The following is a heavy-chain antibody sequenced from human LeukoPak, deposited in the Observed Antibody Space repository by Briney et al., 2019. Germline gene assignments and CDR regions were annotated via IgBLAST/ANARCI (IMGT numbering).Heavy chain of an antibody. Sequence: GGSLRLSCAASGFTFSSYAMSWVRQAPGKGLEWVSAISGSGGSTYYADSVKGRFTISRDNSKNTLYLQMNSLRAEDTAVYYCARDPGYSYGSGYWGQGTLVTVSS. V-gene: IGHV3-23*01. J-gene: IGHJ4*02. CDR1: GFTFSSYA. D-gene: IGHD5-18*01. CDR2: ISGSGGST. CDR3: ARDPGYSYGSGY.